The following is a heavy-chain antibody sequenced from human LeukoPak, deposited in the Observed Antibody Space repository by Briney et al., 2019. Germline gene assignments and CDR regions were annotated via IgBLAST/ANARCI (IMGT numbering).Heavy chain of an antibody. Sequence: PGGSLRLSRAASGLTFSSYSMNWIRQAPGKGLEWVSSISGSGEFIYYGDSVQGRVTISRDNGKNSLYLQMNSVRPEDMAVYYCARDDSRGYHFFDSWGRGTLVTVSS. V-gene: IGHV3-21*01. J-gene: IGHJ4*02. CDR1: GLTFSSYS. CDR2: ISGSGEFI. CDR3: ARDDSRGYHFFDS. D-gene: IGHD3-22*01.